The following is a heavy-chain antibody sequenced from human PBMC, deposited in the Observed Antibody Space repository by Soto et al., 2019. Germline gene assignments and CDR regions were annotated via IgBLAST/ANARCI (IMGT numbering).Heavy chain of an antibody. CDR3: ARDSCSSATQ. V-gene: IGHV3-74*01. CDR1: GLPFGDNW. J-gene: IGHJ4*01. CDR2: ISNDGSDT. D-gene: IGHD3-10*01. Sequence: EVQLVESGGGLVQPGGSLRLSCAASGLPFGDNWMHWVRQAPGKGLVWVSRISNDGSDTTYADSVRGRFTVSRDNAKNTLYLQMNSLRAEDTAVYYCARDSCSSATQWGHGTLVTVSS.